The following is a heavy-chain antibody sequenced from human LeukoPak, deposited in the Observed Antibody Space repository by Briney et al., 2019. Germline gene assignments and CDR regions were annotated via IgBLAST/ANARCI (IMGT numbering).Heavy chain of an antibody. CDR1: GGSFSGYY. Sequence: SETLSLTCAVYGGSFSGYYWSWIRQPPGKGLEWIGEINHSGSTNYNPSLKSRVTISVDTSKNQFSLKLSSVTAADTAVYYCARGRRYSSGWYREDAFDIWGQGTMVTVSS. J-gene: IGHJ3*02. D-gene: IGHD6-19*01. V-gene: IGHV4-34*01. CDR2: INHSGST. CDR3: ARGRRYSSGWYREDAFDI.